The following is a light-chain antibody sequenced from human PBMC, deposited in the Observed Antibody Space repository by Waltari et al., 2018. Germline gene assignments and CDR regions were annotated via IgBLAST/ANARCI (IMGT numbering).Light chain of an antibody. Sequence: QSVLTQPPSASGTPGQRVTISCSGSSSNIGSNYVYWYQQLPGTAPKLLIYRNNERPSGVPDRFPGAKSGTSASLAMSGRRSEDEADYYCAAWDDSLRGWVFGGGTKLTVL. V-gene: IGLV1-47*01. J-gene: IGLJ3*02. CDR2: RNN. CDR1: SSNIGSNY. CDR3: AAWDDSLRGWV.